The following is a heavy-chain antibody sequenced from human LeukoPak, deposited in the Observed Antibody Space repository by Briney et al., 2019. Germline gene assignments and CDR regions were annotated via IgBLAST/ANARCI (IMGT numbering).Heavy chain of an antibody. CDR3: VRDRGEFSYSHDY. CDR1: GASISSNW. CDR2: IHHSGSA. D-gene: IGHD1-26*01. Sequence: PSGTLSLTCAVSGASISSNWWNWVRQPPGKGLEWLGEIHHSGSANYNPSLKSRVTISLDTSENHFSLRLSSVTAADTAVYYCVRDRGEFSYSHDYWGQGTLVTVSS. V-gene: IGHV4-4*02. J-gene: IGHJ4*02.